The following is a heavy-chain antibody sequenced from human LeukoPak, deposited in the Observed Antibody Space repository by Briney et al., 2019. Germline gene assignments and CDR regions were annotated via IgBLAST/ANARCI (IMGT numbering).Heavy chain of an antibody. CDR3: ARGGDGYRFDY. J-gene: IGHJ4*02. Sequence: SETLSLTCTVSGGSISSSSYYWSWIRQPPGKGLEWIGYIYYSGSTNYNPSLKSRVTISVDTSKNQFSLKLSSVTAADTAVYYCARGGDGYRFDYWGQGTLVTVSS. CDR1: GGSISSSSYY. V-gene: IGHV4-61*01. D-gene: IGHD5-24*01. CDR2: IYYSGST.